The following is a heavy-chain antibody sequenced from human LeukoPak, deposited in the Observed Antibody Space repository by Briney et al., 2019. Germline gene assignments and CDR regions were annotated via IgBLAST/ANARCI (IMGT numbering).Heavy chain of an antibody. CDR1: GYTFTGYY. CDR3: ARDVAAAGHFDY. V-gene: IGHV1-2*06. J-gene: IGHJ4*02. CDR2: INPNSGGT. Sequence: ASVKVSCKASGYTFTGYYMHWVRQAPGQGLEWMRRINPNSGGTNYAQKFQGRVTMTRDTSISTAYVVLSRLRSDDTAVYYCARDVAAAGHFDYWGQGTLVTVSS. D-gene: IGHD6-13*01.